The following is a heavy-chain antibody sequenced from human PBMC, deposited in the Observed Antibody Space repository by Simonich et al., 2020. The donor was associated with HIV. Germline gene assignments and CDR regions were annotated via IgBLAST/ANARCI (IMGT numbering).Heavy chain of an antibody. Sequence: QVQLQQWGAGLLKPSETLSLTFAVYGGSFSGYYWSWIRPPPGKGLEGIGEINHSGSTNYNPSLKSRVTISVDTSKNQFSLKLSSVTAADTAVYYCARRHPTTVTTPYFDYWGQGTLVTVSS. J-gene: IGHJ4*02. CDR2: INHSGST. D-gene: IGHD4-17*01. V-gene: IGHV4-34*01. CDR3: ARRHPTTVTTPYFDY. CDR1: GGSFSGYY.